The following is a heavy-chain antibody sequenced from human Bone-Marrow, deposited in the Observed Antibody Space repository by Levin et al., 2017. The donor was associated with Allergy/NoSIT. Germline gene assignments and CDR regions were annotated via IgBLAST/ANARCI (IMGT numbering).Heavy chain of an antibody. J-gene: IGHJ3*02. Sequence: NSSETLSLTCTVSGGSLSDESWSWIRQPAGKGLEWIGRIFSSGYTNYNPSLKSRVTMSVETSKNRFSLNLTSVTAADTGVYYCAKRGMGPTSRAFDIWGHGTKVTVSS. CDR2: IFSSGYT. V-gene: IGHV4-4*07. CDR3: AKRGMGPTSRAFDI. CDR1: GGSLSDES. D-gene: IGHD1-26*01.